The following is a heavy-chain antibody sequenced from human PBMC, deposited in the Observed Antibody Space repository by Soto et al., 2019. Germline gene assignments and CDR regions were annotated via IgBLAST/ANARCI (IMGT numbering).Heavy chain of an antibody. Sequence: GGSLRLSCAASGFTFSSYAMHWVRQAPGKGLEWVAVISYDGSNKYYADSVKGRFTISRDNSKNTLYLQMNSLRAEDTAVYYCAKESYWYFDLWGRGTLVTVSS. V-gene: IGHV3-30*04. CDR3: AKESYWYFDL. J-gene: IGHJ2*01. CDR2: ISYDGSNK. CDR1: GFTFSSYA.